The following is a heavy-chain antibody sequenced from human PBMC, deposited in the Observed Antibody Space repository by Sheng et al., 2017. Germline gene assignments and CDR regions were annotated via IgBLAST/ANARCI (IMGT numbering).Heavy chain of an antibody. D-gene: IGHD5-12*01. V-gene: IGHV3-33*01. CDR2: IWYDGSNK. J-gene: IGHJ4*02. CDR1: GFTFSSYG. Sequence: QVQLVESGGGVVQPGRSLRLSCAASGFTFSSYGMHWVRQAPGKGLEWVAVIWYDGSNKYYADSVKGRFTISRDNSKNTLYLQMNSLRAEDTAVYYCARDGMIVATSPAWELTPFDYWGQGTLVTVSS. CDR3: ARDGMIVATSPAWELTPFDY.